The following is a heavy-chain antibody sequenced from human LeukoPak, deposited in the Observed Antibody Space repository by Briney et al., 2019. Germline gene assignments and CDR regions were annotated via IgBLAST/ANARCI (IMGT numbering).Heavy chain of an antibody. CDR3: VPRGDGGFDY. CDR2: MNPNSGDT. D-gene: IGHD3-16*01. J-gene: IGHJ4*02. CDR1: GYTFTCYY. V-gene: IGHV1-2*06. Sequence: ASVKVSCKTSGYTFTCYYMHWVRQAPGQGLEWMGRMNPNSGDTNYAQQFHGRVTMTRDTSINTAYMELSSLRSDDTAVYYCVPRGDGGFDYWGQGTLVVVSS.